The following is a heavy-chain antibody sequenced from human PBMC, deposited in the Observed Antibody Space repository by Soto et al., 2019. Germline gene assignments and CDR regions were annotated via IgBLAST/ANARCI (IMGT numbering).Heavy chain of an antibody. J-gene: IGHJ6*02. CDR1: GYTFTSYG. V-gene: IGHV1-18*01. Sequence: GASAKVSCKASGYTFTSYGISWGRQAPGQGLEWMGWISAYNGNTNYAQKLQGRVTMTTDTSTSTAYMELRSLRSDDTAVYYCARYAVLQSFGATAGYYYYGMDVWGQGTTVTVSS. CDR2: ISAYNGNT. D-gene: IGHD3-3*01. CDR3: ARYAVLQSFGATAGYYYYGMDV.